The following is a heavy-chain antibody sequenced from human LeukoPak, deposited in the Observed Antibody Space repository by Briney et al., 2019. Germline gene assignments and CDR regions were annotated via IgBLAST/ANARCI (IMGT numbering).Heavy chain of an antibody. CDR2: ISAYNGNT. CDR1: GYTFTSYG. V-gene: IGHV1-18*01. J-gene: IGHJ4*02. CDR3: ARDYAWNYDFWSGY. Sequence: ASVKVSCKASGYTFTSYGISWVRQAPGQGLEWMGWISAYNGNTNYAQKLQGRVTMTTDTSTSTAYMELRSLRSDDTAVYYCARDYAWNYDFWSGYWGQGTLVTVSS. D-gene: IGHD3-3*01.